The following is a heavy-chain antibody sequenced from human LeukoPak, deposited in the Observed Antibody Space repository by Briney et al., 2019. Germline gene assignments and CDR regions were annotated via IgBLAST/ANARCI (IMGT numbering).Heavy chain of an antibody. CDR3: AAGSPRGSGSSFDI. CDR2: IVVGSGNT. J-gene: IGHJ3*02. CDR1: GFTFTSSA. D-gene: IGHD1-26*01. Sequence: ASVKASCKASGFTFTSSAMQWVRQARGQRLEWIGWIVVGSGNTNYAQKFQERVTITRDMSTSTAYMELSSLRSEDTAVYYCAAGSPRGSGSSFDIWGQGTMVTVSS. V-gene: IGHV1-58*02.